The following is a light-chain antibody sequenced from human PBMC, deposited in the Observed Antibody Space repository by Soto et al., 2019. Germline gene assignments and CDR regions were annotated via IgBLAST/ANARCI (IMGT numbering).Light chain of an antibody. J-gene: IGKJ5*01. CDR2: GAS. CDR3: QQCIDWPLFT. V-gene: IGKV3-15*01. Sequence: EIVMTQSPATLSVSPGDSVTLSCRASQSVSSFLAWYQHRPGQPPRLLIYGASTRATGVPARFSGSGSGTDFTLTISSLQSEHFAVYFCQQCIDWPLFTFVQGTRLVI. CDR1: QSVSSF.